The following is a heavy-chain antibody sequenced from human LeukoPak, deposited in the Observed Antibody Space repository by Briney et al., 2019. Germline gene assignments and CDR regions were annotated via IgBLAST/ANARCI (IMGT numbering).Heavy chain of an antibody. D-gene: IGHD3-22*01. CDR1: GGSISSGDYR. J-gene: IGHJ5*02. V-gene: IGHV4-31*03. Sequence: PSDTLSLTCTVSGGSISSGDYRWSWIRQHPEKGLEWIGYIYYSGSTYYNPSLKSRVAMSVDTPKNQFSLKLSSVTAADTAVYYCARAGTASSAYSVDWFDPWGQGTLVIVSS. CDR3: ARAGTASSAYSVDWFDP. CDR2: IYYSGST.